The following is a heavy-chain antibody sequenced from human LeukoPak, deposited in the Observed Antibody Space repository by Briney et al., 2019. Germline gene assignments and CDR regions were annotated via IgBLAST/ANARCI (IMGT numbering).Heavy chain of an antibody. Sequence: GGSLRLSRAASGFTFSSYAMSWVRQAPGKGLEWVSAISGSGGSTYYADSVKGRFTISRDNSKNTLYLQMNSLRAEDTAVYYCAKDHPSYSGSYPDAFDIWGQGTMVTVSS. J-gene: IGHJ3*02. D-gene: IGHD1-26*01. CDR1: GFTFSSYA. CDR2: ISGSGGST. V-gene: IGHV3-23*01. CDR3: AKDHPSYSGSYPDAFDI.